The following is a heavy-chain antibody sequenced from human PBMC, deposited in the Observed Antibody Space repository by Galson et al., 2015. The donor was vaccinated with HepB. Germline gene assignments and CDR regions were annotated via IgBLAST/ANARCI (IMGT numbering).Heavy chain of an antibody. Sequence: SLRLSCAASGFTFSSYWMSWVRQAPGKGLEWVANIKQDGSEKYYVDSVKGRFTISRDNAKNSLYLQMNSLRAEDTAVYYCARDQPGDGYNFGGYYYYGMDVWGQGTTVTVSS. J-gene: IGHJ6*02. D-gene: IGHD5-24*01. CDR3: ARDQPGDGYNFGGYYYYGMDV. CDR1: GFTFSSYW. CDR2: IKQDGSEK. V-gene: IGHV3-7*01.